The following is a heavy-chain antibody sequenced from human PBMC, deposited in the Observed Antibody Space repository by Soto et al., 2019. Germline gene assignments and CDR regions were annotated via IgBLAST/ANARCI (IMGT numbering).Heavy chain of an antibody. J-gene: IGHJ4*02. CDR1: GFTFSSYG. D-gene: IGHD3-16*01. Sequence: QVQLVESGGGVVQPGRSLRLSCAASGFTFSSYGMHWVRQAPGKGLEWVAVIWYDGSNKYYADSVKGRFTISRDNSKNTLYLQRNSLRAEDTAVYYCARDRADGDNGGPPDYWGQGTLVTVSS. CDR2: IWYDGSNK. CDR3: ARDRADGDNGGPPDY. V-gene: IGHV3-33*01.